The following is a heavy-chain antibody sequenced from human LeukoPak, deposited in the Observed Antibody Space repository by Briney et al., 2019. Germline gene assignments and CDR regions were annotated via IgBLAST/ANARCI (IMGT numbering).Heavy chain of an antibody. CDR1: GFTFSSYS. Sequence: GGSLRLSCAASGFTFSSYSMNWVRQAPGKGLEWVSYISSSSSTIYYADSVKGRFTISRDNAKNSLYLQMNSLRAEDTAVYYCARMIVDIVATIEGGWFDPWGQGTLVTVSS. D-gene: IGHD5-12*01. CDR2: ISSSSSTI. CDR3: ARMIVDIVATIEGGWFDP. V-gene: IGHV3-48*01. J-gene: IGHJ5*02.